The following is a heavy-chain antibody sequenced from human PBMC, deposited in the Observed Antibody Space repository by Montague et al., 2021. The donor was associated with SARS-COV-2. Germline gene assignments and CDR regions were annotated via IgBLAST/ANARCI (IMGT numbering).Heavy chain of an antibody. CDR3: ARDTDSGSYWDAFDI. CDR2: ISSDGRGT. V-gene: IGHV3-74*01. CDR1: GFTFSSYW. J-gene: IGHJ3*02. D-gene: IGHD1-26*01. Sequence: SLRLSCAASGFTFSSYWMHWARQAPGKGLVWVSRISSDGRGTTYADSVKGRFTISRDNAKNTLYLQMNSLRAEDTAVYYCARDTDSGSYWDAFDIWGQGTMVTVSS.